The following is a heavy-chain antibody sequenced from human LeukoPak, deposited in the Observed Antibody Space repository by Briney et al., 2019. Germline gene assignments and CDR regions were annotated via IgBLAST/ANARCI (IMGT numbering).Heavy chain of an antibody. D-gene: IGHD3-3*01. CDR3: ARDRYYDFRNGFDP. V-gene: IGHV4-59*12. CDR1: GVSISSFY. J-gene: IGHJ5*02. CDR2: IYYSGST. Sequence: SETLSLTCTVSGVSISSFYWSWIRQPPGKGREWIGYIYYSGSTNYHPSLKRRVTISVDTAKNPFFLQLSSVTDADTAVYYCARDRYYDFRNGFDPWGEGTLVTVPA.